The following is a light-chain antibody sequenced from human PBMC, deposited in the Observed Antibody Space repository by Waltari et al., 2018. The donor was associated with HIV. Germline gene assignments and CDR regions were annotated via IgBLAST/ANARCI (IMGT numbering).Light chain of an antibody. V-gene: IGLV2-23*02. J-gene: IGLJ3*02. CDR1: RIDVGRYNL. CDR3: CSYAGSSTFWV. CDR2: EVS. Sequence: QSALTQPASVSGSPGQSITISCTGTRIDVGRYNLVSCYQQHPGKAPKLMIYEVSKRPSGVSNRFSGSKSGNTASLTISGLQAEDEADYYCCSYAGSSTFWVFGGGTKLTVL.